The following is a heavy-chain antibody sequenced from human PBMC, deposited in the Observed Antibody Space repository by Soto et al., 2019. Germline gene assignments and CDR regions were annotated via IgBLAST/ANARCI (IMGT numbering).Heavy chain of an antibody. CDR2: IIPIFGTA. CDR1: GGTFSSYA. J-gene: IGHJ4*02. Sequence: SVKVSCKASGGTFSSYAISWVRQAPGQGLEWMGGIIPIFGTANYAQKFQGRVTITADESTSTAYMELSSLRSEDTAVYYCAASRLEKGGSYQLFDYWGQGTLVTVSS. CDR3: AASRLEKGGSYQLFDY. D-gene: IGHD1-26*01. V-gene: IGHV1-69*13.